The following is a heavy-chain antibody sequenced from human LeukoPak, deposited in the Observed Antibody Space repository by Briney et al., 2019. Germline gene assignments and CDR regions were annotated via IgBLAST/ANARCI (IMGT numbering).Heavy chain of an antibody. Sequence: PGGSLRLSCAASGFTFNNYAINWVRQAPGKGLEWVSAISGGGGSTYYADSVKGRFTISRDNSKNTLYLQLNSLRAEDTAVYYCAKGGTERDFWSGYLFDYFDYWGQGTLVTVSS. J-gene: IGHJ4*02. CDR1: GFTFNNYA. CDR3: AKGGTERDFWSGYLFDYFDY. CDR2: ISGGGGST. D-gene: IGHD3-3*01. V-gene: IGHV3-23*01.